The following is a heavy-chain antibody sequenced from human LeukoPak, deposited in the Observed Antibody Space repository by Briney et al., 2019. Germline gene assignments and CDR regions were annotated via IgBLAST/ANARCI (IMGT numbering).Heavy chain of an antibody. CDR1: GGSISSYY. Sequence: PSETLSLTCTVSGGSISSYYWSWIRQPPGKGLEWIGSIYYSGSTYYNPSLKSRVTISVDTSKNQFSLKLSSVTAADTAVYYCARRPLEVVPAAITWGDYYYYYMDVWGKGTTVTVSS. V-gene: IGHV4-59*05. D-gene: IGHD2-2*01. J-gene: IGHJ6*03. CDR2: IYYSGST. CDR3: ARRPLEVVPAAITWGDYYYYYMDV.